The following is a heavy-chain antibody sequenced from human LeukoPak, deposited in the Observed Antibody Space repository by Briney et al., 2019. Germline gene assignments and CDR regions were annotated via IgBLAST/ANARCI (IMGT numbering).Heavy chain of an antibody. CDR3: ARGVPAAIFWGWFDP. J-gene: IGHJ5*02. V-gene: IGHV4-31*03. Sequence: SETLTLTCSISGDSINSGGYYWNWIRQPPGKDLEWLGYIHSGGNAYFNPSVEGRSSISLDKSQNQFFLRLTSVTAADTAVYYCARGVPAAIFWGWFDPWGQGTLVTVSS. CDR1: GDSINSGGYY. D-gene: IGHD2-2*01. CDR2: IHSGGNA.